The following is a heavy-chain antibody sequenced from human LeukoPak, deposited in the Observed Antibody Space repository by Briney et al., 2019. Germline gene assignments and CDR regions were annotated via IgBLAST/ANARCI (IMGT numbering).Heavy chain of an antibody. CDR2: IYSGGST. CDR1: GFNFSDYF. CDR3: ARDSPEGQLWSFDY. Sequence: PGGSLRLSCAASGFNFSDYFMSWVRQAPGKGLEWVSVIYSGGSTYYADSVKGRFTISRDNSKNTLYLQMNSLRAEDTAVYYCARDSPEGQLWSFDYWGQGTLVTVSS. D-gene: IGHD5-18*01. J-gene: IGHJ4*02. V-gene: IGHV3-66*01.